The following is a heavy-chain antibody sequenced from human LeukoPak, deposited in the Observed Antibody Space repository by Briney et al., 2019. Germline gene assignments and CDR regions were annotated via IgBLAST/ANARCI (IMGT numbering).Heavy chain of an antibody. J-gene: IGHJ6*03. Sequence: GGSLRLSCAASGFTVSSNYMSWVRQAPGKGLEWVSVIYSGGGTYYDDSVKRRRTISSDNSKNTLFLQMNSLIAEDTPVYYCARDLVVATIHPSYYMDVWGKGTTVTVSS. CDR3: ARDLVVATIHPSYYMDV. V-gene: IGHV3-53*01. CDR1: GFTVSSNY. CDR2: IYSGGGT. D-gene: IGHD5-12*01.